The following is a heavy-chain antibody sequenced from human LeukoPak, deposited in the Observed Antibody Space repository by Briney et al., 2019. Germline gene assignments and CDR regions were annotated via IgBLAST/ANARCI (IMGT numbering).Heavy chain of an antibody. CDR2: ISGSGGST. CDR3: AKAHEYSSSS. Sequence: GGSLNLPVQPSGSPFTTYARTWFGQPPGKGREWVSAISGSGGSTYYADSVKGRFTISRDNSKNTLYLQMNSLRAEDTAVYYCAKAHEYSSSSWGQGTLVTVSS. D-gene: IGHD6-13*01. V-gene: IGHV3-23*01. J-gene: IGHJ5*02. CDR1: GSPFTTYA.